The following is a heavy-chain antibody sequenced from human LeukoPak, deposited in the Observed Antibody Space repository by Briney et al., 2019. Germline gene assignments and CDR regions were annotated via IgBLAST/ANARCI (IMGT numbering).Heavy chain of an antibody. J-gene: IGHJ3*01. CDR1: GGSISTYY. V-gene: IGHV4-59*12. CDR2: IYYSGST. Sequence: SETLSLTCSVSGGSISTYYWSWIRQPPGKGVEWIGHIYYSGSTNYNPSLKSRVSITLDTSKNQFSLVLYSVTPEDSAVYFCAHSTGRSGASCYGTCSAFNLWGRGQWSPSLQ. D-gene: IGHD2-15*01. CDR3: AHSTGRSGASCYGTCSAFNL.